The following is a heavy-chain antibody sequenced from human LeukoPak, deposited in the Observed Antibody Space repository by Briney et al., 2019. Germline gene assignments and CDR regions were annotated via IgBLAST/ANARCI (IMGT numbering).Heavy chain of an antibody. Sequence: SETLSLTCTVSGGSISSYYWSWIRQPPGKGLEWIGYIYYSGSTNYNPSLKSRVTISVDTSKNQFSLKLSSVTAADTAVYYCARGAAAAGTGYYYYGMDVWGQGTTVTVSS. J-gene: IGHJ6*02. CDR1: GGSISSYY. CDR2: IYYSGST. D-gene: IGHD6-13*01. V-gene: IGHV4-59*01. CDR3: ARGAAAAGTGYYYYGMDV.